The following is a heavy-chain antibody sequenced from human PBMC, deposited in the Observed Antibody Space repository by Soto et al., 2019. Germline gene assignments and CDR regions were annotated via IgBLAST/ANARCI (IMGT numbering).Heavy chain of an antibody. CDR2: IYYSGST. J-gene: IGHJ4*02. D-gene: IGHD2-2*01. CDR3: ARSSTSANYFDY. CDR1: VASITSGGYY. Sequence: QVQLQESGPGLLKPSQTLSLTCTVSVASITSGGYYWSWFRHHPGKGLEWIGYIYYSGSTYYNPSLKSRVTISVDTSKNQFSLKLSSVTAADTAVYYCARSSTSANYFDYWGQGTLVTVSS. V-gene: IGHV4-31*03.